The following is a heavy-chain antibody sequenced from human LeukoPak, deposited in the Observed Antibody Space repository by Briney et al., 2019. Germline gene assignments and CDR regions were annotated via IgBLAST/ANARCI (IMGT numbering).Heavy chain of an antibody. CDR2: ERYDTGSK. J-gene: IGHJ4*02. CDR1: GFTFSSFG. D-gene: IGHD3-10*01. Sequence: PGGSLRLSCAASGFTFSSFGIHWVRQAPGKGLEWVAFERYDTGSKHYGDSVKGRFTISRDNSKNTVYLQMNSLRPEDTAVYYCAKDYYGLGTYHHFWGQGTLVTVSS. CDR3: AKDYYGLGTYHHF. V-gene: IGHV3-30*02.